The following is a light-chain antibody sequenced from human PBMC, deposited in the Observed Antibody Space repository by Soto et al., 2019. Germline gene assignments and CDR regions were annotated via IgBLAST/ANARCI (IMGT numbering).Light chain of an antibody. J-gene: IGKJ3*01. V-gene: IGKV1-9*01. CDR3: QQVNTYPFT. CDR1: QGIGTY. Sequence: IPMTQSPSSLSASVGDRVTITCRASQGIGTYFAWYQQKPGIAPKLLIYAASTLQTGVPSRFSGSGSGTDFTLTISSLQPEDVATYYCQQVNTYPFTFGPGTKVGIK. CDR2: AAS.